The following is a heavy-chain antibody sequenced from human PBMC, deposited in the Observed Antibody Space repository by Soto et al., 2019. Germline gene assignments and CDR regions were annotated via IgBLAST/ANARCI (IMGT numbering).Heavy chain of an antibody. CDR2: IYYSGST. CDR3: ARWPTESSSGWYLSRRLETDAFDI. CDR1: GGSISSYY. V-gene: IGHV4-59*01. Sequence: QVQLQESGPGLVKPSETLSLTCTVSGGSISSYYWSWIRQPPGKGLEWIGYIYYSGSTNYNPSLKSRVTISVDTSKNQFSLKLSSVTAADTAVYYCARWPTESSSGWYLSRRLETDAFDIWGQGTMVTVSS. J-gene: IGHJ3*02. D-gene: IGHD6-19*01.